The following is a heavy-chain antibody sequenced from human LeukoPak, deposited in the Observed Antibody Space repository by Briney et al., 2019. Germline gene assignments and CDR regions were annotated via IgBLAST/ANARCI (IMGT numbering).Heavy chain of an antibody. CDR1: GYTFTSYA. D-gene: IGHD2-15*01. Sequence: GASVKVSCKASGYTFTSYAMHWVRQAPGQRLEWMGWINAGNGNTKYSQKFQGRVTITRDTSASTAYMELSSLRSEDTAVYYCARDYCGSGGSCYSGVDYWGQGTLVTVSS. J-gene: IGHJ4*02. CDR2: INAGNGNT. V-gene: IGHV1-3*01. CDR3: ARDYCGSGGSCYSGVDY.